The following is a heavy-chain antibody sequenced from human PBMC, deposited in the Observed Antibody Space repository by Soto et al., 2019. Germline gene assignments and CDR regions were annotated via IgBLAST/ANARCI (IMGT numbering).Heavy chain of an antibody. Sequence: SETLSLTCTVSGGSISSSSYYWGWIRQPPGKGLEWIGSIYYSGSSYYNPSLKSRVTISVDTSKNQFSLKLSSVTAADTAVYYCATPPTYLYSSGLHFDYWGQGTLVTVSS. D-gene: IGHD6-19*01. CDR1: GGSISSSSYY. V-gene: IGHV4-39*01. J-gene: IGHJ4*02. CDR3: ATPPTYLYSSGLHFDY. CDR2: IYYSGSS.